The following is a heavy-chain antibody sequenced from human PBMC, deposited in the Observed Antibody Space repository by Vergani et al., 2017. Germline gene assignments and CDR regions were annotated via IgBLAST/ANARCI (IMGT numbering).Heavy chain of an antibody. CDR2: INHSGST. J-gene: IGHJ6*03. Sequence: QVQLQQWGAGLLKPSETLSLTCAVYDGSFSGYYWSWIRQPPGKGLEWIGEINHSGSTNYNPSLKSRVTISVDTSKNQFSLKLSSVTAADTAVYYCARLKQLRAGYYYYYMDVWGKGTTVTVSS. CDR3: ARLKQLRAGYYYYYMDV. CDR1: DGSFSGYY. V-gene: IGHV4-34*01. D-gene: IGHD5-12*01.